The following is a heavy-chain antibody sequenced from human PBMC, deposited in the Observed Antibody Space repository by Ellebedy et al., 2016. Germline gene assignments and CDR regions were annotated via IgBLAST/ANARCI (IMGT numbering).Heavy chain of an antibody. V-gene: IGHV3-53*01. J-gene: IGHJ4*02. CDR3: AGDSRGITAAGTSLHY. CDR2: IYRTGTT. CDR1: GFSFSSYA. Sequence: GESLKISCEASGFSFSSYAMNWVRQAPGKGLEWVAIIYRTGTTFYPDSAKGRFTISRDNSKDTLYLQMNSLRVEDTAVYYCAGDSRGITAAGTSLHYWGQGTLVTVSS. D-gene: IGHD6-13*01.